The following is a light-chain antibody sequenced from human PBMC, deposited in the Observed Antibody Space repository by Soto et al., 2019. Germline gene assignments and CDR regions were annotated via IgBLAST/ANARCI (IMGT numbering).Light chain of an antibody. CDR2: GAS. Sequence: EIVMTQSPATLSVSPGERVTLSCRASESLSTYLAWYQQKPGQAPRLLIYGASTKATGILARFSGSGSATDFTLTISSLQSEDFAVYYCQSYNDWPFTFGQGTKLEI. J-gene: IGKJ2*01. V-gene: IGKV3-15*01. CDR1: ESLSTY. CDR3: QSYNDWPFT.